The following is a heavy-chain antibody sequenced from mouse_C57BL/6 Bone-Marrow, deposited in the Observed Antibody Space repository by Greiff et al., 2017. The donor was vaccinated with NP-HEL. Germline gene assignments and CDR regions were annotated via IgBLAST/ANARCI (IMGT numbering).Heavy chain of an antibody. CDR1: GFTFSSYA. CDR2: ISDGGSYT. Sequence: EVQVVESGGGLVKPGGSLKLSCAASGFTFSSYAMSWVRQTPEKRLEWVATISDGGSYTYYPDNVKGRFTISRDNAKNNLYLQMSHLKSEDTAMYYCARTDYGNYWGQGTTLTVSS. J-gene: IGHJ2*01. D-gene: IGHD2-1*01. V-gene: IGHV5-4*01. CDR3: ARTDYGNY.